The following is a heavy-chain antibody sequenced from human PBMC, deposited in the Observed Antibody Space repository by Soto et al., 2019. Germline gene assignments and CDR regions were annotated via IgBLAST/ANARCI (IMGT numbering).Heavy chain of an antibody. J-gene: IGHJ4*02. V-gene: IGHV4-30-2*01. Sequence: SETLSLTCTVSGASISSGGYSWSWIRQPPGKGLEWIGYIYHSGSTYYNPSLKSRVTISVDRSKNQFSLKLSSVTAADTAVYYCARDQSDSSGRYFDYWGQGTLVTSPQ. CDR1: GASISSGGYS. CDR3: ARDQSDSSGRYFDY. CDR2: IYHSGST. D-gene: IGHD3-22*01.